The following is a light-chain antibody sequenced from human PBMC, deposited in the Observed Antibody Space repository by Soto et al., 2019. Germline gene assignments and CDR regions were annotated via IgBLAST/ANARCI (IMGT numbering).Light chain of an antibody. J-gene: IGLJ2*01. Sequence: QSALTQPPSASGSPGQSVTISCTGTSSDVGGYNYVSWYQQHPGKAPKLMISEVSKRPSGVPDRFSGSKSGNTASLTVSGLQAEDEADYYCSSYTSSSTLVVFGGGTKVTVL. CDR1: SSDVGGYNY. CDR2: EVS. V-gene: IGLV2-8*01. CDR3: SSYTSSSTLVV.